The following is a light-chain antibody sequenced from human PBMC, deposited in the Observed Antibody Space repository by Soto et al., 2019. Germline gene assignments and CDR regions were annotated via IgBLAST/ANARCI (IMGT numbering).Light chain of an antibody. J-gene: IGLJ2*01. Sequence: QSALTQPASVSGSPGQSITISCTGTSSDVGGYDYVSWYQQYPDKAPHLMNFEVSNRPSGVSNRFSGSKSGNTASLTSSGLQTEDEADYYCSAYAGSSVLFGGGTKVTVL. CDR2: EVS. V-gene: IGLV2-14*01. CDR3: SAYAGSSVL. CDR1: SSDVGGYDY.